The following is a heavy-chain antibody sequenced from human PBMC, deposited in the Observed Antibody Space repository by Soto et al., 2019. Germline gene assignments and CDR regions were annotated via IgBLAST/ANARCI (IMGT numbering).Heavy chain of an antibody. CDR1: GFSLSTSRVG. CDR3: AHIMITWGGVSALDAFDM. D-gene: IGHD3-16*01. CDR2: IYWDDDR. J-gene: IGHJ3*02. Sequence: QITLKESGPTLVNPTQTLTLTCSFSGFSLSTSRVGVAWIRQPPGKALEWLAIIYWDDDRRYSPSLKTRRAITKDTSKNQVVLTMTNLDPGDTATYYCAHIMITWGGVSALDAFDMWGQGTMVTVSS. V-gene: IGHV2-5*02.